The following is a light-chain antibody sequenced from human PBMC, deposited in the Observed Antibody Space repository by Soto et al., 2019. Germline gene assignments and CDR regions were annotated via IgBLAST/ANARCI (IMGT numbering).Light chain of an antibody. J-gene: IGKJ3*01. CDR1: QSISSY. V-gene: IGKV1-39*01. CDR3: QQSYSTPIT. Sequence: DIQMTQSPSSLSASVGDRVTITCRASQSISSYLNWYQQKPGKAPKLLIYAASSLHSGVPSRFSGSGSGTDFTLTISTLQPEDFATYYCQQSYSTPITVGPGTKVDIK. CDR2: AAS.